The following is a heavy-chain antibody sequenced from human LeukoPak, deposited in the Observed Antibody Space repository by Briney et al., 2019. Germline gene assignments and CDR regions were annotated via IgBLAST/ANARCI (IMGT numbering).Heavy chain of an antibody. D-gene: IGHD3-9*01. CDR3: AKVDRSAYYFDY. CDR2: ISGSGGST. J-gene: IGHJ4*02. Sequence: PGGSLRLSCAASGFTFSSYAMSWVRQAPGNGLEWVSAISGSGGSTYYADSVKGRFTISRDNSKNTLYLQMNSLRAEDTAVYYCAKVDRSAYYFDYWGQGTLVTVSS. CDR1: GFTFSSYA. V-gene: IGHV3-23*01.